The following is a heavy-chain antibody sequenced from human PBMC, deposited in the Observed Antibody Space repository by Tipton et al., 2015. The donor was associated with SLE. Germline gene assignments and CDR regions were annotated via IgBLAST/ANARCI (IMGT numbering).Heavy chain of an antibody. J-gene: IGHJ6*02. D-gene: IGHD3-3*01. V-gene: IGHV3-9*03. CDR1: GFTVSSNY. CDR2: ISWNSDTI. Sequence: SLRLSCAASGFTVSSNYMNWVRQAPGKGLEWVSGISWNSDTIGYADSVKGRFTISRDNAKKSLYLQMNSLRAEDMALYYCAKSGYDFWSGSGMDVWGQGTTVTVSS. CDR3: AKSGYDFWSGSGMDV.